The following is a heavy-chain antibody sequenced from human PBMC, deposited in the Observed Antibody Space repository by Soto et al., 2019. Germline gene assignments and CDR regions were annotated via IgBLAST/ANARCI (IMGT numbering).Heavy chain of an antibody. V-gene: IGHV1-18*04. D-gene: IGHD3-10*01. CDR2: ISAYNGNT. J-gene: IGHJ5*02. CDR1: GYTFTSYG. Sequence: ASVKVSCKASGYTFTSYGISWVRQAPGQGLEWMGWISAYNGNTNYAQRLQGRVTMTTDTSTSTAYMELRSLRSDDTAVYYCTCITMVRGVRGSWFDPWGQGTLVTVSS. CDR3: TCITMVRGVRGSWFDP.